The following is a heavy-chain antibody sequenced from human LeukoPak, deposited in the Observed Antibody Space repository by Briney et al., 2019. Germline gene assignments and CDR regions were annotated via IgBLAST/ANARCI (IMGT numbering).Heavy chain of an antibody. Sequence: ASVKVSCKASGYTFTHYYMHWVRQAPGQGVEWMGWINPNDGDTYYAQKFQGRVTMTRDTSISTAHMEVSRLRSHDTAVYYCARANFLYCSSTSCLFDYWGQGTLVTVSS. D-gene: IGHD2-2*01. CDR3: ARANFLYCSSTSCLFDY. J-gene: IGHJ4*02. CDR1: GYTFTHYY. CDR2: INPNDGDT. V-gene: IGHV1-2*02.